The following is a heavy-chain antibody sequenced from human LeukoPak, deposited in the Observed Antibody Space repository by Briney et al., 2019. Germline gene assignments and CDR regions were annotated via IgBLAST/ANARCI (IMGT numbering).Heavy chain of an antibody. V-gene: IGHV3-21*01. CDR2: ISSSSSYI. Sequence: GGSLRLSCAASGFTFSSYSMNWVRQAPGKGLEWVSSISSSSSYIYYADSVKGRFTISRDNAKNSLYLQMNSLRAEDTAVYYCARDTSESIAAAGPTIVWGQGTLVTVSS. J-gene: IGHJ4*02. D-gene: IGHD6-25*01. CDR3: ARDTSESIAAAGPTIV. CDR1: GFTFSSYS.